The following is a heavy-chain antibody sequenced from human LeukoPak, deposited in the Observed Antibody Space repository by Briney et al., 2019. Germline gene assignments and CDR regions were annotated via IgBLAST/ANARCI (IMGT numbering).Heavy chain of an antibody. CDR1: GGSFSGYY. V-gene: IGHV4-34*01. CDR2: INHSGST. D-gene: IGHD4-11*01. Sequence: PSETLSLTCAVYGGSFSGYYWSWIRQPPGKGLEWIGEINHSGSTNYNPSLKSRVTISVDPSKNQFSLNLSSVTPAATAASYCARGPGNTVPTGDTWSDPCGQGTLLTVSS. CDR3: ARGPGNTVPTGDTWSDP. J-gene: IGHJ5*02.